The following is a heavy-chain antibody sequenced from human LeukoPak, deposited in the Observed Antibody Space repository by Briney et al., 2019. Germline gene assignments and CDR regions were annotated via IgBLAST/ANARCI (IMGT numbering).Heavy chain of an antibody. CDR1: GDSVSRNNAG. V-gene: IGHV6-1*01. Sequence: SQTLSLTCAISGDSVSRNNAGWNWIRQSPSRGLEWLGRTYYRSKWYNDFAPSVRNRITINPDTSENQFSPQLNSVTPEDTAVYYCARVQWELLSWFDYWGQGTLVTVSS. CDR3: ARVQWELLSWFDY. D-gene: IGHD1-26*01. J-gene: IGHJ4*02. CDR2: TYYRSKWYN.